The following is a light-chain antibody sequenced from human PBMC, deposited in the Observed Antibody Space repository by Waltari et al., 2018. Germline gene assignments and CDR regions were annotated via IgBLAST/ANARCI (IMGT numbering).Light chain of an antibody. J-gene: IGLJ1*01. V-gene: IGLV1-44*01. Sequence: QSVLTQPPPASGTPGQRVTISCSGSRSTIGSTTVHWYQQVPGAAPKLLIYNSAERPSGVPDRFSGSKSGTSASLAISGLLSADEADFYCATWDDSLNAFVFGTGTKVTVL. CDR3: ATWDDSLNAFV. CDR1: RSTIGSTT. CDR2: NSA.